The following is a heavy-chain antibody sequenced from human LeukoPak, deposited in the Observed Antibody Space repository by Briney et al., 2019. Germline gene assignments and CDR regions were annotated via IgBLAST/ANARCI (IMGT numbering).Heavy chain of an antibody. CDR2: MYHSGST. J-gene: IGHJ5*02. Sequence: SETLSLTCAVSGYSISSGYYWGWIRQPPGKGLEWIGSMYHSGSTYYNPSLKSRVTISVDTSKNLFSLKLSSVTVADTAVYYCARQLFWSGYWFDPWGQGTLVTVSS. V-gene: IGHV4-38-2*01. CDR1: GYSISSGYY. CDR3: ARQLFWSGYWFDP. D-gene: IGHD3-3*01.